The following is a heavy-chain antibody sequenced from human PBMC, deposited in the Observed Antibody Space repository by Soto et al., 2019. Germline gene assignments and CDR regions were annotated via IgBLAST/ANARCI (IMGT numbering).Heavy chain of an antibody. J-gene: IGHJ5*02. CDR1: GFSFSSYG. V-gene: IGHV3-30*18. CDR2: ISYHGVNK. CDR3: GKYSDYGDHRDWFDP. D-gene: IGHD4-17*01. Sequence: GGSLRLSCTASGFSFSSYGVHWVRQAPGKGLEWVAVISYHGVNKYYADSVNGRFTISRDNSKNMVFLQMNSLRVEDTAVYYCGKYSDYGDHRDWFDPWGQGTLVTVSS.